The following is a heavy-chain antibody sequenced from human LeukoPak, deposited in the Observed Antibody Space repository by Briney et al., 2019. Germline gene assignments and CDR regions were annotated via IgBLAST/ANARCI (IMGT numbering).Heavy chain of an antibody. Sequence: GGSLRLSCVASGFTFSNYAMSWVRQAPGKGLEWVSAISGGGGNTYYADSVKGRFTISRDNSENTLYLQVNSLRAEDTAIYYCANPYYWGQGTLVTVSS. J-gene: IGHJ4*02. CDR1: GFTFSNYA. CDR3: ANPYY. CDR2: ISGGGGNT. V-gene: IGHV3-23*01.